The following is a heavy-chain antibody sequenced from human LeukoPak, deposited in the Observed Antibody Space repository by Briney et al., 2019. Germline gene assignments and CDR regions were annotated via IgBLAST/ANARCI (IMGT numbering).Heavy chain of an antibody. CDR2: ISAYNGNT. D-gene: IGHD3-10*01. Sequence: GASVKVSCKASGYTFSNYIISWVRQAPGQGLEWMGCISAYNGNTNYAQKLQGRVAMTTDTSTSTAYMELRSLRSDDTAVYYCVRDRSSSDYWGQGTLVTVSS. J-gene: IGHJ4*02. CDR1: GYTFSNYI. CDR3: VRDRSSSDY. V-gene: IGHV1-18*04.